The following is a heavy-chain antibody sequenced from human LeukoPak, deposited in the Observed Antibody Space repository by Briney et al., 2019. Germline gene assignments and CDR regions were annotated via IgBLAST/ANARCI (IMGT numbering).Heavy chain of an antibody. V-gene: IGHV3-21*01. CDR2: ISSSSSYI. CDR1: GFAFSDYY. CDR3: ASRSGSGWYFDY. Sequence: GGSLRLSCVASGFAFSDYYMNWVRQAPGKGLEWVSSISSSSSYIYYADSVKGRFTISRDNAKNSLYLQMNSLRAEDTAVYYCASRSGSGWYFDYWGQGTLVTVSS. J-gene: IGHJ4*02. D-gene: IGHD6-19*01.